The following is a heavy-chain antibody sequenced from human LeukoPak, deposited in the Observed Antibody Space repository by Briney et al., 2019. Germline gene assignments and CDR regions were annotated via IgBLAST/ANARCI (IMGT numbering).Heavy chain of an antibody. CDR1: GFTVSRYY. J-gene: IGHJ5*02. CDR3: ARDGRSGSYYDL. Sequence: PGGSLRLSCAASGFTVSRYYMNWVRQAPGKGLEWVSVIDSAGWTNHADSVKGRFTMSRDNSKNTLYLQMNSLRVEDTAVYYCARDGRSGSYYDLWGQGTLVTVSS. V-gene: IGHV3-53*01. D-gene: IGHD1-26*01. CDR2: IDSAGWT.